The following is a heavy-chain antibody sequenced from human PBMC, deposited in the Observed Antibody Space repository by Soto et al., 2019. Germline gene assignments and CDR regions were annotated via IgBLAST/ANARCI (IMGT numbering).Heavy chain of an antibody. CDR1: GFTFSSYS. V-gene: IGHV3-21*01. J-gene: IGHJ5*02. D-gene: IGHD3-22*01. CDR2: ISSSSSYI. Sequence: CAASGFTFSSYSMNWVRQAPGKGLEWVSSISSSSSYIYYADSVKGRFTISRDNAKNSLYLQMNSLRAEDTAVYYCARESGYYPPTFDPWGQGTLVTVSS. CDR3: ARESGYYPPTFDP.